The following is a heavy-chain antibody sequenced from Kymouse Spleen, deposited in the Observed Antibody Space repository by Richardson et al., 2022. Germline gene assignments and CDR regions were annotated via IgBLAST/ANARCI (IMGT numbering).Heavy chain of an antibody. CDR1: GFTFSSYG. V-gene: IGHV3-33*01. CDR3: ARDSSGYWYFDL. Sequence: QVQLVESGGGVVQPGRSLRLSCAASGFTFSSYGMHWVRQAPGKGLEWVAVIWYDGSNKYYADSVKGRFTISRDNSKNTLYLQMNSLRAEDTAVYYCARDSSGYWYFDLWGRGTLVTVSS. D-gene: IGHD6-19*01. CDR2: IWYDGSNK. J-gene: IGHJ2*01.